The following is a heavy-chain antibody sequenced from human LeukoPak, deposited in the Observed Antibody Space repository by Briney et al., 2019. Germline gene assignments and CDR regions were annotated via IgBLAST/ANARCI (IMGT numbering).Heavy chain of an antibody. J-gene: IGHJ4*02. CDR2: ISYDGSNK. D-gene: IGHD5-18*01. CDR3: ARDFTWIQLWYLFDY. CDR1: GFTFSSYA. V-gene: IGHV3-30-3*01. Sequence: PGRSLRLSCAASGFTFSSYAMHWVRQAPGKGLEWVAVISYDGSNKYYADSVKGRFTISRDNSKNTLYLQMNSLRAEDTAVYYCARDFTWIQLWYLFDYWGQGTLVTVSS.